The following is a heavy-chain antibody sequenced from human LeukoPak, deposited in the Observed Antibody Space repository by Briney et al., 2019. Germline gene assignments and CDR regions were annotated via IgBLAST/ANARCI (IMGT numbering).Heavy chain of an antibody. CDR1: GFTFTSYG. J-gene: IGHJ6*03. Sequence: GGSLRLSCTASGFTFTSYGIHWVRQAPGKGLEWVAFIPYDGSNKYYADSVKGRFTISRDNSKNTLYLQVNSLRAEDTAVYYCAKDSIAAEDYYYYMDVWGKGTTVTVSS. D-gene: IGHD6-13*01. V-gene: IGHV3-30*02. CDR3: AKDSIAAEDYYYYMDV. CDR2: IPYDGSNK.